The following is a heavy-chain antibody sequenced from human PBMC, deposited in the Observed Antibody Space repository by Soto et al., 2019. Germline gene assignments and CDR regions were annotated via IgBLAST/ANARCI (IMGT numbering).Heavy chain of an antibody. V-gene: IGHV3-23*01. CDR3: AKDLHLTGIYHPRFEY. CDR1: GFTFSSYA. D-gene: IGHD3-10*01. CDR2: ISGSGGST. J-gene: IGHJ4*02. Sequence: PGGSLRLSCAASGFTFSSYAMSWVRQAPGKGLEWVSAISGSGGSTYHADSVKGRFTISRDNSKNTLYLQMNSLRAEDTAVYYCAKDLHLTGIYHPRFEYWGQGTLVTVSS.